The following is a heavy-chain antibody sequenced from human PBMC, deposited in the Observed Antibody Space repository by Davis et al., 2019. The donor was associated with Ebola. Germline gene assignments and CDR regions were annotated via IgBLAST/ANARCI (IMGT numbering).Heavy chain of an antibody. CDR3: ARMPTVTADHWYFDL. J-gene: IGHJ2*01. Sequence: MPSETLSLTCSVSGGSISSNYWNWIRQPPGKGLDWIGYIYYSGSTNYNPSLKSRVTTSVDTSKNQFSLSLSSVTAADTAVYYCARMPTVTADHWYFDLWGRGTLVAVSS. D-gene: IGHD4-17*01. CDR2: IYYSGST. V-gene: IGHV4-59*01. CDR1: GGSISSNY.